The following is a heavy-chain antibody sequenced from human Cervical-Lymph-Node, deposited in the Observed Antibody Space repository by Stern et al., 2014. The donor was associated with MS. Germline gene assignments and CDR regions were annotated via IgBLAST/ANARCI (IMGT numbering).Heavy chain of an antibody. V-gene: IGHV5-51*01. CDR1: GYTFTSYW. CDR2: IFPGGSDI. Sequence: EVQLLESGPEVKRPGESLKISCQASGYTFTSYWIGWVRQMPGKGLEWLAVIFPGGSDIRYSPSFQGKVTITADKSSSTAYLQWNNLKASDTAIYYCARQRYFDYWGQGTLVTVSS. J-gene: IGHJ4*02. CDR3: ARQRYFDY.